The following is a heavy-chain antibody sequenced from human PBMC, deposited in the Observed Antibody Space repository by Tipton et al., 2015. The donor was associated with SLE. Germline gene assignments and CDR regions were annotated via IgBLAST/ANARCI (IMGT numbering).Heavy chain of an antibody. V-gene: IGHV4-4*07. J-gene: IGHJ4*02. D-gene: IGHD3-3*01. Sequence: TLSLTCTVSGGSISSYYWSWIRQPAGKGLEWIGRISSSGRTNYNPSLKSRVTMSVDTSKNQFSLKLSSVTAADTAVYFCAREGITIFGVFQRWGQGTQVSVSS. CDR2: ISSSGRT. CDR1: GGSISSYY. CDR3: AREGITIFGVFQR.